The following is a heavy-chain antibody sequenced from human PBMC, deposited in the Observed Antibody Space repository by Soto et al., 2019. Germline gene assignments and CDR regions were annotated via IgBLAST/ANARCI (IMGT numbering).Heavy chain of an antibody. Sequence: GGSLRLSCAASGFTFSSYGMHWVRQAPGKGLEWVAVIWYDGSNKYYADSVKGRFTISRDNSKNTLYLQMNSLRAEDTAVYYCAREKDCTNGVCYGGYYYYGMDVWGQGTTVTVSS. CDR2: IWYDGSNK. J-gene: IGHJ6*02. CDR1: GFTFSSYG. CDR3: AREKDCTNGVCYGGYYYYGMDV. D-gene: IGHD2-8*01. V-gene: IGHV3-33*01.